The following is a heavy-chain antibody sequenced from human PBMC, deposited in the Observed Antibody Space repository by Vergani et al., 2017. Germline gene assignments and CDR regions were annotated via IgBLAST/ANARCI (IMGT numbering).Heavy chain of an antibody. D-gene: IGHD2-21*01. CDR1: GYTFTSYD. Sequence: QVQLVQSGAEVKKPGASVKVSCKASGYTFTSYDINWVRQATGQGLEWMGWMNPNSGNTNYAQKLQGRVTMTTDTSTSTAYMELRSLRSDDTAVYYCARLYYGGYFDYWGQGTLVTVSS. J-gene: IGHJ4*02. V-gene: IGHV1-8*01. CDR2: MNPNSGNT. CDR3: ARLYYGGYFDY.